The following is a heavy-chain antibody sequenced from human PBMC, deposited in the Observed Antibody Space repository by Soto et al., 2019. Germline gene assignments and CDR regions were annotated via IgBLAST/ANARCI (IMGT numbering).Heavy chain of an antibody. V-gene: IGHV1-18*01. J-gene: IGHJ4*02. CDR2: ISAYNGNT. CDR3: ARGDVVVQAASSSFTH. CDR1: GYTFTSYG. D-gene: IGHD2-2*01. Sequence: ASVKVSCKASGYTFTSYGISWVRQAPGQGLEWMGWISAYNGNTNYAQKLQGRVTMTTDTSTSTAYMELRSLRSDDTAVYYCARGDVVVQAASSSFTHWGQGTMVPAS.